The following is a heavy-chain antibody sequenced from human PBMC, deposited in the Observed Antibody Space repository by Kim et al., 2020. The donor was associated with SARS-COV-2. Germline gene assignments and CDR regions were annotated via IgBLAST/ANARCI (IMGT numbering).Heavy chain of an antibody. CDR2: SNH. J-gene: IGHJ4*02. D-gene: IGHD1-26*01. CDR3: ARGGGRFDY. V-gene: IGHV3-30*01. Sequence: SNHNYAATVKGQFTISRDNSTNTLYLQMNSLRVEDTAVYFCARGGGRFDYWGQGTLVTVSS.